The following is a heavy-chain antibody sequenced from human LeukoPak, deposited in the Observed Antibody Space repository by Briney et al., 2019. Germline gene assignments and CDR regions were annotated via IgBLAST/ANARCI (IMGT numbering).Heavy chain of an antibody. CDR1: GDSISNGGYH. D-gene: IGHD2-21*02. CDR2: IHYCGNT. V-gene: IGHV4-31*03. Sequence: TESLTCTVSGDSISNGGYHWTWIRQHPGKGLEWLGYIHYCGNTDSAPSLRCRLSISIDTSKNQFSLRLDSVTVADTAVYYCARDFTKTASADAFDVWGHGTWDRVSS. J-gene: IGHJ3*01. CDR3: ARDFTKTASADAFDV.